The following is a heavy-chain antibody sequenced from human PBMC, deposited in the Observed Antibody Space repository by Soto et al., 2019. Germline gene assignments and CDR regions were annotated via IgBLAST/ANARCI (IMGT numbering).Heavy chain of an antibody. Sequence: SETLSLTCTVSGDSISSGNKYWSWIRQAPGKGLEWIGYIFSSGTTYYNPSLKSRLTMSLDTSQNQLSLRLASVTDADLAVYYCARVPSPFDYYYAMDVWGQGTTVTVSS. CDR3: ARVPSPFDYYYAMDV. CDR1: GDSISSGNKY. J-gene: IGHJ6*02. D-gene: IGHD3-16*01. CDR2: IFSSGTT. V-gene: IGHV4-30-4*01.